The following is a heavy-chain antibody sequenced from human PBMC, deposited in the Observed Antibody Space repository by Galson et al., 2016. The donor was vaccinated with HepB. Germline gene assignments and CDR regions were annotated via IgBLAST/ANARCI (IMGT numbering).Heavy chain of an antibody. J-gene: IGHJ6*02. CDR3: AGDQAGYSYWAYYGMDL. CDR2: IKPSGDST. V-gene: IGHV1-46*04. D-gene: IGHD5-18*01. Sequence: SVKVSCKASGYTFTSYYMHWVRQAPGQGLEWMGIIKPSGDSTSYAQKLQGRVTMTRDTSTSTVYMELRSLGSEDTAVYYCAGDQAGYSYWAYYGMDLWGQGTTVTVSS. CDR1: GYTFTSYY.